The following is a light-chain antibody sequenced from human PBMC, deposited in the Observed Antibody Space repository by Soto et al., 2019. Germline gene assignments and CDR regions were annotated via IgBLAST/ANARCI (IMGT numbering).Light chain of an antibody. V-gene: IGKV3D-15*01. Sequence: EIVLTQSPGTLTFAAGERATLSCRASQSVSSSSLAWYQQKPGQAPRLLIYGASTRATGIPARFSGSGSGTEFTLTISSLQSEDFAVYYCQQYNNWPLFGQGTRLEIK. CDR3: QQYNNWPL. J-gene: IGKJ5*01. CDR1: QSVSSS. CDR2: GAS.